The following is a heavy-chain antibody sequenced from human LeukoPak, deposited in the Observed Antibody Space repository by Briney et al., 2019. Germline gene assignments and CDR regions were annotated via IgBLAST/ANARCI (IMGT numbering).Heavy chain of an antibody. CDR1: GFTFSSYS. D-gene: IGHD1-1*01. Sequence: PGGSLRLSCAASGFTFSSYSMNWVRQAPGKGLEWVSYISSSSSTIYYADSVKGRFTISRDNAKNSLYLQMNSLRAEDTALYYCAKGGRRLNDGFDPWGQGTLVTVSS. CDR2: ISSSSSTI. J-gene: IGHJ5*02. CDR3: AKGGRRLNDGFDP. V-gene: IGHV3-48*01.